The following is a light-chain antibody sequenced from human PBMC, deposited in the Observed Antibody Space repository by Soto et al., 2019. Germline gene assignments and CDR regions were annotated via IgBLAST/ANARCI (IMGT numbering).Light chain of an antibody. CDR3: NSYVGSNNYV. Sequence: QSVLTQPASACGSPGQSVTISCIGTASDIGRYNYVSWYQHHPGKAPKLIIYEVTNRPSGVPDRFSGSKSGNTASLTVSGLQADDEADYYCNSYVGSNNYVFGTGTKV. J-gene: IGLJ1*01. CDR2: EVT. CDR1: ASDIGRYNY. V-gene: IGLV2-8*01.